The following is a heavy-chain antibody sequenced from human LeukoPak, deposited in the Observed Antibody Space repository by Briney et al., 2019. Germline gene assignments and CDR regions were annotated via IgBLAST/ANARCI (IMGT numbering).Heavy chain of an antibody. D-gene: IGHD6-13*01. CDR1: GFTFSSYS. Sequence: GGSLRLSCAASGFTFSSYSMNWVRQAPGKGLEWVSSISSSSSYIYYADSVKGRFTIPRDNAKNSLYLQMNSLRAEDTAVYYCARGKHSSSWYESEYFQHWGQGTLVTVSS. J-gene: IGHJ1*01. V-gene: IGHV3-21*01. CDR2: ISSSSSYI. CDR3: ARGKHSSSWYESEYFQH.